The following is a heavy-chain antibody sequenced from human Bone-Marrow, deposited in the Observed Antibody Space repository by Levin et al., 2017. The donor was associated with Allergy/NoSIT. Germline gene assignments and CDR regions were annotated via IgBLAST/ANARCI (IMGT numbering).Heavy chain of an antibody. CDR2: IYHSGST. V-gene: IGHV4-61*01. Sequence: SETLSLTCTVSGGSVSSGSYYWSWIRQPPGKGLEWIAYIYHSGSTKYNPSLKSRVPISLDTSRNQFSLRLTSLTAADTAVYYCARGSYFGGLSFDCWGKGTLVTVSS. CDR3: ARGSYFGGLSFDC. D-gene: IGHD4-23*01. J-gene: IGHJ4*02. CDR1: GGSVSSGSYY.